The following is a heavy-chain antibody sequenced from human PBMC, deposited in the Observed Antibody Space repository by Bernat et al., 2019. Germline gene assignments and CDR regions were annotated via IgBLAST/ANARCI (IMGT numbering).Heavy chain of an antibody. CDR2: IKSKSDGGTT. V-gene: IGHV3-15*01. D-gene: IGHD2-15*01. CDR3: TTDCSVGSCESLAPMDV. Sequence: EVQLVESGGGLVKPGGSLRLSCEASGFTFSIAWMSWVRQAPGKGLEWVGRIKSKSDGGTTDHAAPVKGRFTISRDDSRSTLYLQLNSLKIEDTAVYYCTTDCSVGSCESLAPMDVWGQGTTVTVSS. CDR1: GFTFSIAW. J-gene: IGHJ6*02.